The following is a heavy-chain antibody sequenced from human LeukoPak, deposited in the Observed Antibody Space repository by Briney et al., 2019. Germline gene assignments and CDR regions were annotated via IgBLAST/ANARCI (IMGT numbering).Heavy chain of an antibody. CDR3: ARGGTGFDY. J-gene: IGHJ4*02. D-gene: IGHD2-8*02. Sequence: SQTLSLTCTVSGGSISSGSYYWSWIRQPAGKGLEWIGRIYTSGSTNYNPSLKSRVTISVDTSKNQFSLKLSSVTAADTAVYYCARGGTGFDYWGQGTLVTVSS. CDR1: GGSISSGSYY. V-gene: IGHV4-61*02. CDR2: IYTSGST.